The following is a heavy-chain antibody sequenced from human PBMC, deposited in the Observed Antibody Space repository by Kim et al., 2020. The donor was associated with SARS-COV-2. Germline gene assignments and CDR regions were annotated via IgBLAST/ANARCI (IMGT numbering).Heavy chain of an antibody. J-gene: IGHJ4*02. Sequence: TNSNPSLKSRITMSIDTSKKQFSLKVFCVTAADTAIYYCATASVLSGSDYWGPGTLVTVSS. V-gene: IGHV4-4*07. CDR3: ATASVLSGSDY. D-gene: IGHD3-3*01. CDR2: T.